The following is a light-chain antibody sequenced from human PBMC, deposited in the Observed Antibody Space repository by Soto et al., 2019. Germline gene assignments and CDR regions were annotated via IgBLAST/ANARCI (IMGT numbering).Light chain of an antibody. Sequence: SYELTQPPSVSVAPGKTATITCGGNNIRSKGVQWYQQKPGQAPVLVISYDSDRPSGIPERFSGSNSGNTATLTITRVEARDEADYYCQVWDSSGDQVVFGGGTKLTV. CDR2: YDS. J-gene: IGLJ2*01. V-gene: IGLV3-21*04. CDR1: NIRSKG. CDR3: QVWDSSGDQVV.